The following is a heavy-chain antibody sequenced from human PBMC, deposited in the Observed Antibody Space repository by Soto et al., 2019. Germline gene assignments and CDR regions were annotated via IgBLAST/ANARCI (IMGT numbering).Heavy chain of an antibody. V-gene: IGHV1-18*01. CDR2: ISAYNGDT. Sequence: QVQLVQSGAEVKKPGASVKVSCKASGYTFTNYGISWVRQAPGQGLQWMGWISAYNGDTYYVQKLQGRVTMTTDTSTSTAYMELRSLGSDDAAVYYCARWLQNDCGGNRQFDYWGQGTLVTVSS. CDR1: GYTFTNYG. CDR3: ARWLQNDCGGNRQFDY. D-gene: IGHD4-17*01. J-gene: IGHJ4*02.